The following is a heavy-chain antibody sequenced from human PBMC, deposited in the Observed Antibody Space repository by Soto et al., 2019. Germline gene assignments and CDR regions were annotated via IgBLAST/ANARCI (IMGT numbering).Heavy chain of an antibody. CDR1: GFTFSSYA. V-gene: IGHV3-13*04. J-gene: IGHJ4*02. CDR2: IGTTGDT. Sequence: PGGPLRLSCAASGFTFSSYAMSWVRQGTGKGLEWVSAIGTTGDTYYAGSVKGRFTISRENAKNSLYLQMNSLRAGDTAIYFCARAIGPTLFDYWGQGTLVTVSS. CDR3: ARAIGPTLFDY. D-gene: IGHD3-22*01.